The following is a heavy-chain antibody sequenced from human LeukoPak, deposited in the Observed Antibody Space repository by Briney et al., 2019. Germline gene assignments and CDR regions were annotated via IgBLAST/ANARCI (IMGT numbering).Heavy chain of an antibody. CDR3: ARLRGAPTRDYFDY. V-gene: IGHV3-23*01. Sequence: QPGGSLRLSCAASGFTFSSYAMTWVRQAPGKGLEWVSTISFSGANTFYADSVKGRFTISRDDSKNTLYLQMNSLRAEDTAVYYCARLRGAPTRDYFDYWGQGTLVTVSS. CDR2: ISFSGANT. CDR1: GFTFSSYA. J-gene: IGHJ4*02. D-gene: IGHD1-26*01.